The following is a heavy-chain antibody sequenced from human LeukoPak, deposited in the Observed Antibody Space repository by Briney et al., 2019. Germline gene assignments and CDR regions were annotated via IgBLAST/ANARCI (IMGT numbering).Heavy chain of an antibody. Sequence: GGSLRLSCAASGFTFSDSFMSWVRQAPGKGLEWVGRSRNKADSYTAEYAASVKGGFTISRDESKNSLYLQISSLETEDAAVYYCATSSWYRLAYWGQGSLVTVSS. CDR1: GFTFSDSF. CDR3: ATSSWYRLAY. D-gene: IGHD6-13*01. CDR2: SRNKADSYTA. V-gene: IGHV3-72*01. J-gene: IGHJ4*02.